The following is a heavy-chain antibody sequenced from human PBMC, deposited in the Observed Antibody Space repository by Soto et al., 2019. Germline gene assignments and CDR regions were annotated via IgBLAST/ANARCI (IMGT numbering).Heavy chain of an antibody. V-gene: IGHV1-2*02. CDR3: ARGGTKQWLVDLDY. CDR1: GYTFTGHY. CDR2: INCNSGDT. J-gene: IGHJ4*02. D-gene: IGHD6-19*01. Sequence: ASVKVSCKASGYTFTGHYLHWVRQAPGQGLEWMGWINCNSGDTGYAQNFQGRVTMTTDTSTSTAYMELRSLRSDDTAVYYCARGGTKQWLVDLDYWGQGTLVTVSS.